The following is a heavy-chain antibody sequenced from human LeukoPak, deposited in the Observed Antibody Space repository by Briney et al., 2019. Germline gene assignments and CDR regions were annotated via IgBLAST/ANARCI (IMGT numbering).Heavy chain of an antibody. CDR3: AREVAAAGTAFDY. Sequence: PGRSLRLSCAASGFTFSAYAVHWVRQAPGKGLEWVAVISYDGSNKYYADSVKGRFTISRDNSKNTVYLQMNSLRAEDTAVYYCAREVAAAGTAFDYWGQGTLVTVSS. CDR1: GFTFSAYA. V-gene: IGHV3-30-3*01. CDR2: ISYDGSNK. J-gene: IGHJ4*02. D-gene: IGHD6-13*01.